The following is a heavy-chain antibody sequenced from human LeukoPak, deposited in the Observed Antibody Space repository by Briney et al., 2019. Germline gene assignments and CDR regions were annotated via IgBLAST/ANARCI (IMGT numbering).Heavy chain of an antibody. J-gene: IGHJ4*02. CDR1: GGSISSYY. D-gene: IGHD6-19*01. CDR3: ARVGNGCLDC. V-gene: IGHV4-59*01. Sequence: SETLSLTCTVSGGSISSYYWSWMRQPPGKGLEWIGYIYYSGNTNYNPSLKSRVTISIDTSKNQFSLKLSSVTAADTAVYYCARVGNGCLDCWGRGTLVTVSS. CDR2: IYYSGNT.